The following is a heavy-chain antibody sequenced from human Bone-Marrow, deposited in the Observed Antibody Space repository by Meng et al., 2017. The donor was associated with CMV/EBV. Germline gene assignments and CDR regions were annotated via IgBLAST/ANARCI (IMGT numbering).Heavy chain of an antibody. J-gene: IGHJ4*02. V-gene: IGHV4-39*01. D-gene: IGHD3-3*01. CDR3: ARLSADFWSGYYSYYFDY. CDR2: IYYSGST. CDR1: GGSISSSSYY. Sequence: SETLSFTCTVSGGSISSSSYYWGWIRQPPGKGLEWIGSIYYSGSTYYNPSLKSRVTISVDTSKNQFSLKLSSVTAADTAVYYCARLSADFWSGYYSYYFDYWGQGTLVTVSS.